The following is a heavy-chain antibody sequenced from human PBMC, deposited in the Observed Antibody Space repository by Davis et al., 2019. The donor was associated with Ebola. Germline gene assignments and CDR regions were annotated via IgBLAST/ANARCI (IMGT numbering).Heavy chain of an antibody. CDR1: GYTFTNYY. J-gene: IGHJ5*02. V-gene: IGHV1-46*01. CDR3: TRRGRFDP. Sequence: AASVKVSCKASGYTFTNYYMHWVRQAPGQGLEWMGMINPNDGRTIYAQKFQGRVTVTRDTSTTTVYMELSSLRSEDTALYYCTRRGRFDPWGQGTLVTVSS. CDR2: INPNDGRT.